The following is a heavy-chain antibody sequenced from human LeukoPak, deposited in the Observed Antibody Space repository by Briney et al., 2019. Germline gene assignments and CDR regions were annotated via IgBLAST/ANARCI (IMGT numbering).Heavy chain of an antibody. Sequence: GGSLRLSCTASGFTFGDYAMSWFRQAPGKGLEWVGFIRSKAYGGTTEYAASVKGGFTISRDDSKSIAYLQMNSLKTEDTAVYYCTRDWRGYGDYAVDAFDIWGQGTMVTVSS. D-gene: IGHD4-17*01. J-gene: IGHJ3*02. V-gene: IGHV3-49*03. CDR3: TRDWRGYGDYAVDAFDI. CDR1: GFTFGDYA. CDR2: IRSKAYGGTT.